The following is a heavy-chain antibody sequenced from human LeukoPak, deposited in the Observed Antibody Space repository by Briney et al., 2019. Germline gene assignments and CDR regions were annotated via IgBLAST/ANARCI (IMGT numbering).Heavy chain of an antibody. Sequence: GRSLRLSCAASGFTFTAYLIHWVRQAPGKGLEWVAVMSSDGNAMFYADSVKGRFTISRDNSKNTLYLQMNSLRAEDTAVYYCVRESEYYFDHSASFDYWGHGTLVTVSS. V-gene: IGHV3-30-3*01. CDR2: MSSDGNAM. CDR1: GFTFTAYL. D-gene: IGHD3-22*01. CDR3: VRESEYYFDHSASFDY. J-gene: IGHJ4*01.